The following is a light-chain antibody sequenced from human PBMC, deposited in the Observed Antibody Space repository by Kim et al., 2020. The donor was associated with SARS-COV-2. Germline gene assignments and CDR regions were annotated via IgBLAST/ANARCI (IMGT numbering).Light chain of an antibody. CDR2: RDN. Sequence: VALGQTARITCGGNNIENRNVHWYQQSPGQAPVLVMYRDNKRPAGISERLSGSNSGNTATLTISRVQAGDEADYYCQVWDSRTVVFGGGTQLTVL. V-gene: IGLV3-9*01. CDR3: QVWDSRTVV. J-gene: IGLJ3*02. CDR1: NIENRN.